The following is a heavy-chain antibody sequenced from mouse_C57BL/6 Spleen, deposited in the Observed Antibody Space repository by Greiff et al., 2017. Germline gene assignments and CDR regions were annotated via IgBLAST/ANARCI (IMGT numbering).Heavy chain of an antibody. V-gene: IGHV8-12*01. Sequence: QVTLKVSGPGILQSSQTLSLTCSFSGFSLSTSGMGVSWIRQPSGKGLEWLAHIYWDDDKRYNPSLKSRLTISKDTSRNQIFLKITSVDTADTATYYCARRFYYDYADYYTIDYGGQGTSVTVSS. D-gene: IGHD2-4*01. CDR3: ARRFYYDYADYYTIDY. J-gene: IGHJ4*01. CDR2: IYWDDDK. CDR1: GFSLSTSGMG.